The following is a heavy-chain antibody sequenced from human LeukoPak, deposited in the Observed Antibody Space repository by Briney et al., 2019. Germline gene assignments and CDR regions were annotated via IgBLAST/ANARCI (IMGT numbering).Heavy chain of an antibody. Sequence: PSETLSLTCAVYGGSFSGYYWSWIRQPPGKGLEWIGEINHSGSTNYNPSLKSRVTISVDTSKNQFSLKLSSVTAADTAVYYCASIVGVDYWGQGTLVTVSS. V-gene: IGHV4-34*01. CDR3: ASIVGVDY. J-gene: IGHJ4*02. D-gene: IGHD1-26*01. CDR1: GGSFSGYY. CDR2: INHSGST.